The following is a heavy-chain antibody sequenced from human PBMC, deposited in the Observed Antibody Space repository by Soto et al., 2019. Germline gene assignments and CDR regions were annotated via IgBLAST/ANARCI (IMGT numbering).Heavy chain of an antibody. V-gene: IGHV4-59*01. D-gene: IGHD6-6*01. CDR2: IYYSGST. CDR3: AREGGSSSLRYYYYYMDV. J-gene: IGHJ6*03. Sequence: SETLSLTCTVSGGSISSYYWSWIRQPPGKGLEWIGYIYYSGSTNYNPSLKSRVTISVDTSKNQFSLKLSSVTAADTAVYYYAREGGSSSLRYYYYYMDVWGKGTTVTVSS. CDR1: GGSISSYY.